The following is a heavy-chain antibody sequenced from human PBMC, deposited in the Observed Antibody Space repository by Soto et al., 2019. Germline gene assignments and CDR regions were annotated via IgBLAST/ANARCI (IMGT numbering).Heavy chain of an antibody. CDR3: GKERRGSGWSVCNY. Sequence: GGSLRLSCAASGFTFRDYAMNWVRQAPGKGLEWVSDISGSGDSARYADSVKGRFTISRDNSRDTLYLQMNSPRVDDTAVYYCGKERRGSGWSVCNYWGQGDLVTVSS. D-gene: IGHD6-19*01. CDR1: GFTFRDYA. V-gene: IGHV3-23*01. J-gene: IGHJ4*02. CDR2: ISGSGDSA.